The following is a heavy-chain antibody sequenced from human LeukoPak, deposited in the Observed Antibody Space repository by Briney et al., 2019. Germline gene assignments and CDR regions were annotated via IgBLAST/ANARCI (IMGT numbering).Heavy chain of an antibody. V-gene: IGHV4-34*01. CDR1: GGSFSGYY. CDR3: ARPARYSYYYYYYMDV. D-gene: IGHD5-18*01. CDR2: INHSGST. J-gene: IGHJ6*03. Sequence: SETLSLTCAVYGGSFSGYYWSWIRQPPGKGLEWIGEINHSGSTNYNPSLKSRVTISVDTSKNQFSLKLSSVTAADTAVYYCARPARYSYYYYYYMDVWGKGTTVTISS.